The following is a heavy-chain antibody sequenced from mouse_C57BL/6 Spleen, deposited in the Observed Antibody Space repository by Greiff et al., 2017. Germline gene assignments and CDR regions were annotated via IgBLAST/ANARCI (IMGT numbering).Heavy chain of an antibody. V-gene: IGHV3-1*01. Sequence: VQLQQSGPGMVKPSQLLSLTCTVTCYSITSGYDWHWLRHFPGNKLEWMGYISYSGSTNYNPPLKIRISITHDPSKNHFFLKLSSVTTEDTATYFCAKGAITRGAWFAYWGQGTLVTVSA. CDR1: CYSITSGYD. J-gene: IGHJ3*01. D-gene: IGHD2-4*01. CDR3: AKGAITRGAWFAY. CDR2: ISYSGST.